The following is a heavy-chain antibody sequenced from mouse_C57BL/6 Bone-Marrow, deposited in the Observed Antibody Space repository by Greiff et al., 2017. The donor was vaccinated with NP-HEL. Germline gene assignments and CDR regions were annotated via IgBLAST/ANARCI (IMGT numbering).Heavy chain of an antibody. CDR2: INPGSGGT. V-gene: IGHV1-54*01. Sequence: VQLQQSGAELVRPGTSVKVSCKASGYAFTNYLIEWVKQRPGQGLEWIGVINPGSGGTNYNEKFKGKATLTADTSSSTAYMQLSSLTSEDSAVYFCARWQGYYLYWGQGTLVTVSA. CDR3: ARWQGYYLY. D-gene: IGHD2-3*01. J-gene: IGHJ3*01. CDR1: GYAFTNYL.